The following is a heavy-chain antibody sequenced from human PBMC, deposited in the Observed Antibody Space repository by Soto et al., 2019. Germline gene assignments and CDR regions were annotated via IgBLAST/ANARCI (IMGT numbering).Heavy chain of an antibody. V-gene: IGHV1-18*01. CDR3: ARDEGGYDILTGYYKAHHFDQ. J-gene: IGHJ4*02. D-gene: IGHD3-9*01. CDR2: ISPHNRNT. CDR1: GYTFGHFY. Sequence: QVQLVQSGAEVKRPGDSVKVSCQVSGYTFGHFYITWVRQAPGQGLEWMGAISPHNRNTNYAEKFRGRVTMTTDTSTTTAYMELRSLRSDDTAVYYCARDEGGYDILTGYYKAHHFDQWGQGALVTVSS.